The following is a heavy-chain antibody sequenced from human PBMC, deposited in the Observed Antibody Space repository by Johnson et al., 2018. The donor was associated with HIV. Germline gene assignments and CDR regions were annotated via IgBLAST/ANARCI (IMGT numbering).Heavy chain of an antibody. CDR3: ARVGSSSSYAFDI. V-gene: IGHV3-30*04. CDR1: GFTFSSYA. J-gene: IGHJ3*02. CDR2: ISYDGSNT. D-gene: IGHD6-6*01. Sequence: VQLVESGGGVVQPGRSLRLSCAASGFTFSSYAMHWVRQAPGKGPEWVAVISYDGSNTYYAASVKGRFTLSRDNSKNTLDLQMNSLRAEDTAVYYCARVGSSSSYAFDIWGQGTMVTVSS.